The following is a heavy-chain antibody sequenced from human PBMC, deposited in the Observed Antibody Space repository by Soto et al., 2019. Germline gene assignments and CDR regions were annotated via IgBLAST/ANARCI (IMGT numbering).Heavy chain of an antibody. Sequence: QVQLVESGGGVVQPGTSLRLSCAASGFTFSAYGMHWVRQAPGKGLEWVAVISYDGNNKYSADSVKGRFTISRDNSKNTRYLQMNSLRGEDTAVYYCAKDLHYRMTTRQEDGFDIWGQGTMVTVSS. D-gene: IGHD4-17*01. CDR2: ISYDGNNK. CDR1: GFTFSAYG. V-gene: IGHV3-30*18. CDR3: AKDLHYRMTTRQEDGFDI. J-gene: IGHJ3*02.